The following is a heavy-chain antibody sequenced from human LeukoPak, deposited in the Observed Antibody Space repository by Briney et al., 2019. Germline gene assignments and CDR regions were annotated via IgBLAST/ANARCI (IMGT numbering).Heavy chain of an antibody. J-gene: IGHJ4*02. CDR3: AKDRPNYYDSSGHYYRRNGDY. V-gene: IGHV3-23*01. CDR2: ITSSGTGT. CDR1: GFTFTSYA. Sequence: GGSLRLSCAASGFTFTSYAMSWVRQAPGKGLEWVSSITSSGTGTFYTDSVRGRFTISRDNTENTLYLQMSSLRAEDTAVYYCAKDRPNYYDSSGHYYRRNGDYWGQGTLVTVSS. D-gene: IGHD3-22*01.